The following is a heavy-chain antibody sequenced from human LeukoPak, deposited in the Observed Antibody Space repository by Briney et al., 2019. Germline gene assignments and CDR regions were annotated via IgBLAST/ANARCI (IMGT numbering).Heavy chain of an antibody. Sequence: ASVKVSCKASGYTFTSYDINWVRQATGQGLEWMGRIIPILGIANYAQKFQDRVTITADKSTSTAYMELSSLRSEDTAVYYCARVGDMVRGVIKTPSRDYWGQGTLVTVSS. CDR2: IIPILGIA. CDR1: GYTFTSYD. CDR3: ARVGDMVRGVIKTPSRDY. V-gene: IGHV1-69*04. D-gene: IGHD3-10*01. J-gene: IGHJ4*02.